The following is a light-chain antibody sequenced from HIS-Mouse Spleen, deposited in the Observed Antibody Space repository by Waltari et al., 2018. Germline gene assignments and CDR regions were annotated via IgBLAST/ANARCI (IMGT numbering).Light chain of an antibody. Sequence: AIQLTQSPYTLSASVGDRATLTCRASQGSSSALAWYQQKPGKAPKLLIYDASSLESGVPSRFSGSGSGTDFTLTISSLQPEDFATYYCQQFNSYPYTFGQGTKLEIK. CDR3: QQFNSYPYT. J-gene: IGKJ2*01. CDR2: DAS. V-gene: IGKV1-13*02. CDR1: QGSSSA.